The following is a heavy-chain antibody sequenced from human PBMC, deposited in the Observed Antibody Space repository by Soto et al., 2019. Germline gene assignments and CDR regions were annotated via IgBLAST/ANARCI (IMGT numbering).Heavy chain of an antibody. V-gene: IGHV3-21*01. CDR2: ISTSGNYI. D-gene: IGHD3-10*01. CDR1: GFTFRNYA. Sequence: GGSLRLSCAASGFTFRNYAMSWVRQAPGKGLEWVSSISTSGNYIYYADSVKGRFTISRDDAKNSLYLQMNSLRAEDTAVYYYARVMKGPMIREYYFDYWGHGTLVTVSS. CDR3: ARVMKGPMIREYYFDY. J-gene: IGHJ4*01.